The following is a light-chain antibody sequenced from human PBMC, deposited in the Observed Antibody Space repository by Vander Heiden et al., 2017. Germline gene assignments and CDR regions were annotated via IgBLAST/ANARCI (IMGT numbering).Light chain of an antibody. CDR3: QQYYGYPLT. Sequence: AIRMTHSPSSFSASTGDRVSITCRASQAISNYVAWYQQKPGKAPKLLIYAASTLQSGVPSRFSGSGSGTDFTLTINCLQSEDFATYYCQQYYGYPLTFGGGTKVEI. V-gene: IGKV1-8*01. CDR2: AAS. CDR1: QAISNY. J-gene: IGKJ4*01.